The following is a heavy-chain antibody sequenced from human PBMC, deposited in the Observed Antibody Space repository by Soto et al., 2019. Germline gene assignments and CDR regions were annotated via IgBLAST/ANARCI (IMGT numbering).Heavy chain of an antibody. CDR3: VSGEYSSSPNAMHV. D-gene: IGHD6-6*01. V-gene: IGHV3-48*03. Sequence: GGYLTLSCAASGFNFSRYEMYWVRLAPGKGLEWVSYISSSGSAIYYADSVKGRFTISRDTANNSLYLQMNSLRAEKTAVYYFVSGEYSSSPNAMHVCGPGTLVTVS. J-gene: IGHJ6*02. CDR2: ISSSGSAI. CDR1: GFNFSRYE.